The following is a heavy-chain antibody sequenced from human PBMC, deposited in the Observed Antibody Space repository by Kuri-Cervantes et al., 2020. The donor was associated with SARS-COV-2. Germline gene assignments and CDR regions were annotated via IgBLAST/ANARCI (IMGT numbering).Heavy chain of an antibody. CDR1: GFTFTDYW. D-gene: IGHD3-10*01. J-gene: IGHJ3*01. CDR2: VRPDGNSK. V-gene: IGHV3-7*03. Sequence: GGSLRLSCAVSGFTFTDYWMSWVRQAPGKGLEWVGNVRPDGNSKGYVDAVKGRFTISRDNAKNSLYLQMDGLSAEDTAVYYCAGDDRAGHFDVWGQGTMVTVSS. CDR3: AGDDRAGHFDV.